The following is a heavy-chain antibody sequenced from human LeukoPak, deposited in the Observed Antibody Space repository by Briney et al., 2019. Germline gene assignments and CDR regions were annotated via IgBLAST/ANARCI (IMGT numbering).Heavy chain of an antibody. CDR3: AKDRYYDLGSYCFDY. V-gene: IGHV3-33*06. CDR1: GFTFSSYG. Sequence: PGRSLRLSCAASGFTFSSYGMHWVRQAPGKGLEWVAVIWYDGSNKYYADSVKGRFTISRDNSKNTLYLQMNSLRAEDTAVYYCAKDRYYDLGSYCFDYWGQGTLVTVSS. D-gene: IGHD3-22*01. CDR2: IWYDGSNK. J-gene: IGHJ4*02.